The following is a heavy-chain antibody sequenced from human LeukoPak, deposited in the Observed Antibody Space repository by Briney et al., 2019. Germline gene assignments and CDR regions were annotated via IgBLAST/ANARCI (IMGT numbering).Heavy chain of an antibody. CDR3: ARYRDSSGYYDAFDI. CDR2: IYYSGST. V-gene: IGHV4-59*01. CDR1: GGSFSGYY. D-gene: IGHD3-22*01. J-gene: IGHJ3*02. Sequence: SETLSLTCAVYGGSFSGYYWSWIRQPPGKGLEWIGYIYYSGSTNYNPSLTSRVTISVDTSKNQFSLKLSSVTAADTAVYYCARYRDSSGYYDAFDIWGQGTMVTVSS.